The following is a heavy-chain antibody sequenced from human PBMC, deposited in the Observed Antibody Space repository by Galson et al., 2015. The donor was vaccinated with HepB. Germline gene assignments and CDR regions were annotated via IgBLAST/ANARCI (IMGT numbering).Heavy chain of an antibody. CDR2: LYKSGST. J-gene: IGHJ5*01. D-gene: IGHD4-23*01. CDR3: AKHSWGGVWDGNFVPWFDS. V-gene: IGHV4-39*01. CDR1: GGSIRSSDDY. Sequence: ETLSLTCTVSGGSIRSSDDYWGWIRQPPGKGLEWIGGLYKSGSTHYNPSLKSRVTMSTDTSRNLFSLRLPSVTAADTAVYYCAKHSWGGVWDGNFVPWFDSWGQGTLVTVSS.